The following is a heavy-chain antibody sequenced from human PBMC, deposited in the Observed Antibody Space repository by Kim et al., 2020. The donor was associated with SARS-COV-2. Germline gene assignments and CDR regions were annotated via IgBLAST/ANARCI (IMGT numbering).Heavy chain of an antibody. V-gene: IGHV4-4*02. D-gene: IGHD6-19*01. CDR2: IYHSGST. Sequence: SETLSLTCAVSGGSISSNNWWSWVRQPPGKGLEWIGEIYHSGSTNYNPSLKSRVIISVDNSKEHFSLKLSSVTAADTAVYYCARDPVSYSSGWPGSRRFDPWGQGILVTVSS. CDR3: ARDPVSYSSGWPGSRRFDP. J-gene: IGHJ5*02. CDR1: GGSISSNNW.